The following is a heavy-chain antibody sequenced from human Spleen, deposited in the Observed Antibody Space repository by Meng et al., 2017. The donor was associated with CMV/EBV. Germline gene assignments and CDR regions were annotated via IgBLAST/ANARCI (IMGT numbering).Heavy chain of an antibody. V-gene: IGHV3-43*01. CDR2: ISWDGGST. J-gene: IGHJ4*02. CDR1: GFMFDDYT. Sequence: GESLKISCAASGFMFDDYTMHWVRQAPGKGLEWVSLISWDGGSTYYADSVKGRFTISRDNSKNSLYLQMNSLRAEDTAVYYCAKDSLVRGVDGWGQGTLVTVSS. D-gene: IGHD3-10*01. CDR3: AKDSLVRGVDG.